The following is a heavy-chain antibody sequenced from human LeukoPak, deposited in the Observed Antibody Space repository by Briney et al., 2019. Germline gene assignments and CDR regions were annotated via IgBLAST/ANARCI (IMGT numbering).Heavy chain of an antibody. J-gene: IGHJ6*02. V-gene: IGHV4-34*01. D-gene: IGHD2-15*01. CDR1: GGSISSYY. Sequence: SETLSLTCTVSGGSISSYYWSWIRQPPGKGLEWIGEINHSGSTNYNPSLKSRVTISVDTSKNQFSLKLSSVTAADTAVYYCARGGYCSGGSCYGGSYGMDVWGQGTTVTVSS. CDR2: INHSGST. CDR3: ARGGYCSGGSCYGGSYGMDV.